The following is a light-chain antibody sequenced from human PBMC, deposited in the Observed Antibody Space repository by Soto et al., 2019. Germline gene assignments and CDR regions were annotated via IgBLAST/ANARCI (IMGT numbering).Light chain of an antibody. J-gene: IGKJ4*01. CDR2: WAS. CDR3: QQYYSTPPLT. V-gene: IGKV4-1*01. Sequence: DGVMSHSPDSXSVSLGXXXXIXCXXGXSVLYSANNKNYLAWYQQKPGQPPKLLIYWASTRESGVPDRFSGSGSGTDFTLTISSLQAEDVAVYYCQQYYSTPPLTFGGGTKVDIK. CDR1: XSVLYSANNKNY.